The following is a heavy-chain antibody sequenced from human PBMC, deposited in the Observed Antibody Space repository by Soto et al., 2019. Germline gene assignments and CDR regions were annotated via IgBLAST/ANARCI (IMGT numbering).Heavy chain of an antibody. CDR2: IWYDGSNK. D-gene: IGHD3-10*01. V-gene: IGHV3-33*01. CDR1: GFTFSNYG. Sequence: QMQLVESGGGVVQPGRSLRLSCAASGFTFSNYGMHWVRQAPGNGLEWVAIIWYDGSNKYYADSVKGRFTISRDNSKNTVCLQTDSLSAEDTAMYYCAAGEPLNYRGQGTLVTVSS. CDR3: AAGEPLNY. J-gene: IGHJ4*02.